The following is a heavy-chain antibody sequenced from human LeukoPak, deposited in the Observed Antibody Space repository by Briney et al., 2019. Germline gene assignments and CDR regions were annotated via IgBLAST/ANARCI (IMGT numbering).Heavy chain of an antibody. J-gene: IGHJ4*02. CDR2: ISSSSSYI. D-gene: IGHD5-18*01. CDR1: GFTFSSYS. Sequence: PGGSLRLSCAASGFTFSSYSMNWVRQAPGKGLEWVSSISSSSSYIYYADSAKGRFTISRDNAKNSLYLQMNSLRAEDTAVYYCARDNKQLWLPPDYWGQGTLVTVSS. V-gene: IGHV3-21*01. CDR3: ARDNKQLWLPPDY.